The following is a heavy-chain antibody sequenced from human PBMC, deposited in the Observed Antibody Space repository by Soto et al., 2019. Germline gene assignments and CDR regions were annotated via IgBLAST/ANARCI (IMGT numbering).Heavy chain of an antibody. CDR3: ARAYYYDSSGYLNWFDP. CDR1: VFTFSSYS. V-gene: IGHV3-48*01. D-gene: IGHD3-22*01. CDR2: ISSSSSTI. Sequence: PGGSLRLSCAASVFTFSSYSMNWVRQAPGKGLEWVSYISSSSSTIYYADSVKGRFTISRDNAKNSLYLQMNSLRAEDTAVYYCARAYYYDSSGYLNWFDPWGQGTLVTVSS. J-gene: IGHJ5*02.